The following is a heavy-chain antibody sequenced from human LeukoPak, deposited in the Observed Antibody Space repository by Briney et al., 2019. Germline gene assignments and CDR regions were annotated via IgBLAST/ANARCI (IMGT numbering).Heavy chain of an antibody. CDR2: ISGSGGST. J-gene: IGHJ4*02. CDR3: AKDPSESYNYGYFDY. Sequence: GGSLRLSCAASGLILRGYAMSWVRQAPGKGLEWVSAISGSGGSTYYADSVKGRFTISRDNAKNTVYLQMNSLRVEDTAVYFCAKDPSESYNYGYFDYWGQGTLVTVSS. D-gene: IGHD3-10*01. CDR1: GLILRGYA. V-gene: IGHV3-23*01.